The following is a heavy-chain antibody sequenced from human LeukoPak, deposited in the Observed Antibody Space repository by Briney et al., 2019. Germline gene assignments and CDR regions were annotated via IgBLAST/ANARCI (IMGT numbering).Heavy chain of an antibody. D-gene: IGHD3-3*01. J-gene: IGHJ5*02. V-gene: IGHV1-69*13. Sequence: GASVKVSCKASGGTFSSYAISWVRQAPGQGLEWMGGIIPIFGTANYAQKFHGRVTLTADESTSTAYMELSSLRSEHTAVYYCASFSYYDFWRGYSWFDPWGQGTLVTVSS. CDR2: IIPIFGTA. CDR3: ASFSYYDFWRGYSWFDP. CDR1: GGTFSSYA.